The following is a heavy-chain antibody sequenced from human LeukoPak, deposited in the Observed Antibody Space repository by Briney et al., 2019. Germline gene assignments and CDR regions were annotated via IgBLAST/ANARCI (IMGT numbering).Heavy chain of an antibody. Sequence: GGSLRLSCAASGFTFSDYYMSWIRQAPGKGLEWVSYISSSGSTINHADSVKGRFTISRDNAKNSLYLQMNSLRAEDTAVYYCARERRGVVSPRAYYFDYWGQGTLVTVSS. CDR1: GFTFSDYY. J-gene: IGHJ4*02. V-gene: IGHV3-11*01. D-gene: IGHD2-2*01. CDR2: ISSSGSTI. CDR3: ARERRGVVSPRAYYFDY.